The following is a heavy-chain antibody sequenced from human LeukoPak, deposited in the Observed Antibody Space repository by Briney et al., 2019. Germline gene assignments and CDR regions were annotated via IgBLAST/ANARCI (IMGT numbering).Heavy chain of an antibody. D-gene: IGHD2-15*01. CDR3: TRSAYCTGGTCYSKTFDY. J-gene: IGHJ4*02. V-gene: IGHV3-30*02. CDR1: GFNFRNYA. CDR2: IRFDGSHK. Sequence: GGSLRLSCAASGFNFRNYAMHWVRQAPGKEPEWVALIRFDGSHKYYADSVKGRFTISRGNSRDTLSLQMSSLRAEDTAVYYCTRSAYCTGGTCYSKTFDYWGQGTLVTVSS.